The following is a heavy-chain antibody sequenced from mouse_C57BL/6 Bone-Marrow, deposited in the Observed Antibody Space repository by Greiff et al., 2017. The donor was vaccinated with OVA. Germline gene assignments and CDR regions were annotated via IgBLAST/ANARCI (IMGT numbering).Heavy chain of an antibody. CDR2: ISDGGSYT. CDR1: GFTFSSYA. V-gene: IGHV5-4*01. Sequence: EVQLVESGGGLVKPGGSLKLSCAASGFTFSSYAMSWVRQTPEKRLEWVATISDGGSYTYYPDNAKGRFTISRDNAKNNLYLQMSHLKSEDTAMYYCARVPGGFAYWGQGTLVTVSA. CDR3: ARVPGGFAY. J-gene: IGHJ3*01.